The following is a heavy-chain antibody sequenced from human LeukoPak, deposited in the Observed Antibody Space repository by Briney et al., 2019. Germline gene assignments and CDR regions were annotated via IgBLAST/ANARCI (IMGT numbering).Heavy chain of an antibody. Sequence: SETLSLTCAVYGGSFSGYYWSWLRQPPGKGLEWIGEINHSGSTNYNPSLKSRVTISVDTSKNQFSLKLSSVTAADTAVYYCVREAARSAFDIWGQGTMVTVSS. CDR3: VREAARSAFDI. CDR1: GGSFSGYY. CDR2: INHSGST. V-gene: IGHV4-34*01. J-gene: IGHJ3*02. D-gene: IGHD6-6*01.